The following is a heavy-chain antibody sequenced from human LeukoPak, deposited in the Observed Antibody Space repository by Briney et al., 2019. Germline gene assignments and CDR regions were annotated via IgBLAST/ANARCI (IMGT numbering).Heavy chain of an antibody. V-gene: IGHV1-58*02. D-gene: IGHD1-26*01. CDR1: GFTFTNSA. CDR2: IVVASGNT. Sequence: TSVKVSCKASGFTFTNSAMQWVRQARGQRLEWIGWIVVASGNTKYAQKFQERVTITRDMSTSTAYMELSSLSPEDTAVYYCARQDSGTYLNPLDIWGQGTVVTVSS. J-gene: IGHJ3*02. CDR3: ARQDSGTYLNPLDI.